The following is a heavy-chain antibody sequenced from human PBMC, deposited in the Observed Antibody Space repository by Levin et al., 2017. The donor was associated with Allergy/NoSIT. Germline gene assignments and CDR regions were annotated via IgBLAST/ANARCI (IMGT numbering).Heavy chain of an antibody. CDR1: GYTFTSYG. Sequence: GASVKVSCKASGYTFTSYGISWVRQAPGQGLEWMGWISAYNGNTNYAQKLQGRVTMTTDTSTSTAYMELRSLRSDDTAVYYCARDARIAVAVAVRGGAGYWGQGTLVTVSS. J-gene: IGHJ4*02. V-gene: IGHV1-18*01. D-gene: IGHD6-19*01. CDR2: ISAYNGNT. CDR3: ARDARIAVAVAVRGGAGY.